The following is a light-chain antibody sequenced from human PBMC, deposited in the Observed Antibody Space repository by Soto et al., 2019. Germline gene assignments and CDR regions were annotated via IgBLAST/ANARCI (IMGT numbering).Light chain of an antibody. Sequence: EIVLTQSPDTLSLSPGERATLSCRASQSVAKFLAWYQQKGGQAPRLLIFDASTRATDIPDRFNATGSGRDFTLTISSLEPEDFAVYYCQQRTNWPLTFGGGTKVEVK. CDR3: QQRTNWPLT. CDR1: QSVAKF. J-gene: IGKJ4*01. CDR2: DAS. V-gene: IGKV3-11*02.